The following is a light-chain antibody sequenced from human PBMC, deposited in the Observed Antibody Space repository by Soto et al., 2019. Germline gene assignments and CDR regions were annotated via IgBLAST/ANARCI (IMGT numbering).Light chain of an antibody. CDR1: QSVSSSY. V-gene: IGKV3-20*01. Sequence: EIVLTQSPGTLSLSPGERATLSCRASQSVSSSYLAWYQQKPGQAPRLLIYGASSRDTGIPDRFSGSGSETDFTLTISRLEPEDFAVYYCQQYGSSSWTFGQGTKVEI. J-gene: IGKJ1*01. CDR3: QQYGSSSWT. CDR2: GAS.